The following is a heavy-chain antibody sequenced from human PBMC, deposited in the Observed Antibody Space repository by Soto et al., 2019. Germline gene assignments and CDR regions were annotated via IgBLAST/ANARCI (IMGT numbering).Heavy chain of an antibody. CDR3: ATRDSYYGMDF. CDR1: GGAFSGYH. V-gene: IGHV4-34*01. J-gene: IGHJ6*02. CDR2: INQSGST. Sequence: PSETLSLTCGVYGGAFSGYHWSWIRQAPGKGLEWIGEINQSGSTNYSPSLKSRVTMSVDTSKKQFSLKLNSVTAADTALYYRATRDSYYGMDFWGQGTTVTVSS.